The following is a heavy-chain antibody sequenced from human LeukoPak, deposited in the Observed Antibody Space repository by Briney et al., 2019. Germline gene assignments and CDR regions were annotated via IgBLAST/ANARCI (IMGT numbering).Heavy chain of an antibody. CDR3: ATGYSSSWYGVVSSYYYYYYMDV. D-gene: IGHD6-13*01. V-gene: IGHV3-74*01. J-gene: IGHJ6*03. Sequence: PGGSLRLSCAASGFTFSNFEMNWVRQAPGKGLVWVSRINSDGSSTSYADSVKGRFTISRDNAKNTLYLQMNSLRAEDTAVYYCATGYSSSWYGVVSSYYYYYYMDVWGKGTTVTISS. CDR2: INSDGSST. CDR1: GFTFSNFE.